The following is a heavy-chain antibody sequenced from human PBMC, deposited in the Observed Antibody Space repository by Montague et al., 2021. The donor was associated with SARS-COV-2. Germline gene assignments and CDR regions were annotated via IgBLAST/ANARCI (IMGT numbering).Heavy chain of an antibody. CDR3: AKDSYYYGLGYGMDV. CDR1: GFTFSNSA. J-gene: IGHJ6*02. V-gene: IGHV3-23*01. D-gene: IGHD3-10*01. Sequence: SLRLSRAASGFTFSNSAMNWVRQAPGKGLEWVSGSSGSEGGTHYADSVKGRVTISRDNSKNVLSLQMNSLRAEDTALYYCAKDSYYYGLGYGMDVWGQGTTVTVSS. CDR2: SSGSEGGT.